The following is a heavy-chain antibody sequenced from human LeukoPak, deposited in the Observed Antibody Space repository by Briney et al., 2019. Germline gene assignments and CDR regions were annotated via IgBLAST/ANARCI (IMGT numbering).Heavy chain of an antibody. D-gene: IGHD2-21*01. V-gene: IGHV4-34*01. J-gene: IGHJ4*02. CDR2: IHHSGST. CDR1: GGSFSGYY. Sequence: PSETLSLTCAVYGGSFSGYYWNWIRQPPGKGLEWIGEIHHSGSTNYNPSLNSRVSISVDTSKNQFSLKLTSVTAADTAVYYCARAKTRLGYSPSSFDHWGQGTLVSVSS. CDR3: ARAKTRLGYSPSSFDH.